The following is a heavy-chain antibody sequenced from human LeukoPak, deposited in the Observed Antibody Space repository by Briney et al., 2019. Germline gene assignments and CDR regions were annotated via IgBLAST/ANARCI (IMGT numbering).Heavy chain of an antibody. CDR3: ASGYLDYFDY. V-gene: IGHV3-23*01. J-gene: IGHJ4*02. CDR2: ISGSGGST. CDR1: GFTFTTYG. D-gene: IGHD3-22*01. Sequence: GGSLRLSCVASGFTFTTYGMSWVRQAPGKGLEWVSAISGSGGSTYYADSVKGRFTISRDNSKNTLYLQMNSLRAEDTAVYYCASGYLDYFDYWGQGTLVTVSS.